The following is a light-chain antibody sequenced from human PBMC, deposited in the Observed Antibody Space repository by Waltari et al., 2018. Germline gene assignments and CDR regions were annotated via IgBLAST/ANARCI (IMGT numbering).Light chain of an antibody. Sequence: QLVLTQSPSASASLGASVKLTCTLSSGHSSNIIAWHQQQPEKGPRYLMKVNSDGSHTTGDEIPDRSSGSGSGAERYLTISRVQSEDEADYYCQTGGHGTWVFGGGTKLTVL. J-gene: IGLJ3*02. CDR1: SGHSSNI. CDR2: VNSDGSH. CDR3: QTGGHGTWV. V-gene: IGLV4-69*01.